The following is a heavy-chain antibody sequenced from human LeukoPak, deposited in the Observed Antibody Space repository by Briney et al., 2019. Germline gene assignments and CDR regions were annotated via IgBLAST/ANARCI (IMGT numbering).Heavy chain of an antibody. CDR2: IIPIFGTA. Sequence: GASVKVSCKASGGTFGSYAISWVRQAPGQGLEWMGGIIPIFGTANYAQKFRGRVTITTDESTSTAYMELSSLRSEDTAVYYCARNLDYSNTYYYYYMDVWGKGTTVTVSS. V-gene: IGHV1-69*05. J-gene: IGHJ6*03. D-gene: IGHD4-11*01. CDR3: ARNLDYSNTYYYYYMDV. CDR1: GGTFGSYA.